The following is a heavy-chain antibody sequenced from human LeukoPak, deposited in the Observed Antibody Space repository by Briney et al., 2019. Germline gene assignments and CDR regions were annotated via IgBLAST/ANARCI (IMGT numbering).Heavy chain of an antibody. J-gene: IGHJ4*02. CDR3: ARNDYGDYGIDY. D-gene: IGHD4-17*01. CDR1: GFTFSTYS. V-gene: IGHV3-21*01. CDR2: ISRSASSI. Sequence: GGSLRLSCASPGFTFSTYSMSWVRQAPGKGLEWVSYISRSASSIYYADSVKGRFTTSRDNAKNSLYLQMNSLRAEDTAIYFCARNDYGDYGIDYWGQGTLVTVSS.